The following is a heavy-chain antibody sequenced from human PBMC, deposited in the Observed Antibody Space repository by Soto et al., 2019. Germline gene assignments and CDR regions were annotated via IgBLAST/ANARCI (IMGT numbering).Heavy chain of an antibody. Sequence: PSETLSLTCAVYGGSFSGYYWSWIRQPPGKGLEWIGEINHSGSTNYNPSLKSRVTISVDTSKNQFSLKLSSVTAADTAVYYCARGLAVLWFGEPHYFDYWGQGTLVTVS. CDR1: GGSFSGYY. V-gene: IGHV4-34*01. CDR3: ARGLAVLWFGEPHYFDY. CDR2: INHSGST. J-gene: IGHJ4*02. D-gene: IGHD3-10*01.